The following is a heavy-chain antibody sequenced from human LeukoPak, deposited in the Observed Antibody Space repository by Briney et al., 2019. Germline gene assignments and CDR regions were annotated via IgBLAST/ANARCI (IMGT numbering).Heavy chain of an antibody. V-gene: IGHV3-74*01. D-gene: IGHD5-12*01. CDR3: ARDVRRRGGYVALDS. Sequence: QPGGSLRLSCAASGFTFRSYWMYWVRQAPGKGLVWVSHINTAGTSTTYADSGKGRFTISRDNAKNTLYLQMNSLRAEDTAVYYCARDVRRRGGYVALDSWGQGTLVTVSS. CDR2: INTAGTST. J-gene: IGHJ4*02. CDR1: GFTFRSYW.